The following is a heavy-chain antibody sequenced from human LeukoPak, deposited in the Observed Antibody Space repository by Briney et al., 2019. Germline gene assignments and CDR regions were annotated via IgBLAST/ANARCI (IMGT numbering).Heavy chain of an antibody. D-gene: IGHD3-22*01. Sequence: PGGSLRLSCAASGFTFSTYAMSWVRQAPGKGLEWVSAISGKWGSTYYADSVKGRFTISRDNSKNTLYLQMNSLRAEDTAVYYCAKLPPRTYYYDSSGYYYAFDYWGQGTLVTVSS. J-gene: IGHJ4*02. V-gene: IGHV3-23*01. CDR1: GFTFSTYA. CDR2: ISGKWGST. CDR3: AKLPPRTYYYDSSGYYYAFDY.